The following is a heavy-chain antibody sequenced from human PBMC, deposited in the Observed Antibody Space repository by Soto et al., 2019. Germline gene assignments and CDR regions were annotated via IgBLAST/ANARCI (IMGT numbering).Heavy chain of an antibody. D-gene: IGHD2-2*01. V-gene: IGHV4-39*01. J-gene: IGHJ6*03. CDR2: INYSGTT. Sequence: GSLRLSCTVSGGSISSSSYYWGWIRPPPGQGLEWIGSINYSGTTYYHPSLKSRVTISVDTSKNQFSLKLSSVTAADTAVYYCARQRPIFDQLLYYYYYYMDVWGKGTTVTVSS. CDR3: ARQRPIFDQLLYYYYYYMDV. CDR1: GGSISSSSYY.